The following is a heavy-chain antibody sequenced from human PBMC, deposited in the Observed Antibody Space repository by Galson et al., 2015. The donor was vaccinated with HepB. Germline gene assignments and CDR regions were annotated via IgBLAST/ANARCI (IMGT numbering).Heavy chain of an antibody. J-gene: IGHJ5*02. D-gene: IGHD3-3*01. V-gene: IGHV1-18*04. CDR2: ISAYNGNT. CDR3: ARRGDGYDFWSGYPLVP. CDR1: GYTFTSYG. Sequence: SVKVSCKASGYTFTSYGISWVRQAPGQGLEWMGWISAYNGNTNYAQKLQGRVTMTTDTSTSTAYMELRSLRSDDTAVYYCARRGDGYDFWSGYPLVPWGQGTLVTVSS.